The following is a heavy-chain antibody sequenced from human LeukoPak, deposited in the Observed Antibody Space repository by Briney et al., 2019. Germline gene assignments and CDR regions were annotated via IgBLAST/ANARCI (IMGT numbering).Heavy chain of an antibody. D-gene: IGHD5-18*01. Sequence: SVKVSCKASGGTFSSYAISWVRQAPGQGLEWMGGIIPIFGTANYAQKFQGRVTITTDESTSTAYMELSSLRSEDTAVYYCAREDRGYSYGGDYYYYYMDVWGKGTTVTVSS. CDR1: GGTFSSYA. CDR3: AREDRGYSYGGDYYYYYMDV. J-gene: IGHJ6*03. CDR2: IIPIFGTA. V-gene: IGHV1-69*05.